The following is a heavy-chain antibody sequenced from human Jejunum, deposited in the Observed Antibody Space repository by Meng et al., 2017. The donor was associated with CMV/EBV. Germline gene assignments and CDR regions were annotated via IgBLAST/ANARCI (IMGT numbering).Heavy chain of an antibody. V-gene: IGHV3-74*01. J-gene: IGHJ4*02. CDR3: ARDANCGGDCYSDY. CDR1: GFTFRSYW. Sequence: GFTFRSYWMHWLRQAPGKGLVWVSRINRDGSYTSYGDSVKGRFTISRDNAKNTLYLQMNSLRAEDTAVYYCARDANCGGDCYSDYWGQGTLGTVSS. CDR2: INRDGSYT. D-gene: IGHD2-21*01.